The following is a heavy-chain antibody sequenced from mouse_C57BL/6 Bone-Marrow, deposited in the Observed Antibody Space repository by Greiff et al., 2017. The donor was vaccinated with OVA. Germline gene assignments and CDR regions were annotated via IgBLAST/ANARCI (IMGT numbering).Heavy chain of an antibody. CDR1: GFNIKDDY. CDR2: IDPENGDT. Sequence: EVKVEESGAELVRPGASVKLSCTASGFNIKDDYMHWVKQRPEQGLEWIGWIDPENGDTEYASQFPGKATITADTSSNTAYLQLSILTSEYTAVYYGTFLLLRYPRYAMDYWGQGTSVTVSS. CDR3: TFLLLRYPRYAMDY. J-gene: IGHJ4*01. D-gene: IGHD1-1*01. V-gene: IGHV14-4*01.